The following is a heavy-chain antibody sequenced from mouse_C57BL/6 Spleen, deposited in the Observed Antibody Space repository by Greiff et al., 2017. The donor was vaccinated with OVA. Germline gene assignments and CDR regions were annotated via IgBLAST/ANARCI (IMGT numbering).Heavy chain of an antibody. J-gene: IGHJ2*01. CDR3: ARSGSNRDGFDY. CDR1: GYTFTGYW. D-gene: IGHD4-1*01. CDR2: IFPGSGST. Sequence: VQLQQSGAELMKPGASVKLSCKATGYTFTGYWIEWVKQRPGHGLEWIGKIFPGSGSTNYNEKFKGKATFTADTSSNTDYMQLSSLTTEDSANYCCARSGSNRDGFDYWGQGTTLTVSS. V-gene: IGHV1-9*01.